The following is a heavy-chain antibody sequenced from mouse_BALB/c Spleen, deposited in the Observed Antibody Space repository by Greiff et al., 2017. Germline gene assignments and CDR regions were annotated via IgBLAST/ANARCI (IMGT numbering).Heavy chain of an antibody. D-gene: IGHD1-2*01. CDR2: IYPGDGDT. V-gene: IGHV1-80*01. CDR3: ASITTARAMDY. Sequence: ESGAELVRPGSSVKISCKASGYAFSSYWMNWVKQRPGQGLEWIGQIYPGDGDTNYNGKFKGKATLTADKSSSTAYMQLSSLTSEDSAVYFCASITTARAMDYWGQGTSVTVSS. J-gene: IGHJ4*01. CDR1: GYAFSSYW.